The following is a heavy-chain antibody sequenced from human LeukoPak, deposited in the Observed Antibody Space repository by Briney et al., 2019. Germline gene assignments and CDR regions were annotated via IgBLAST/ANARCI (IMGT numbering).Heavy chain of an antibody. J-gene: IGHJ4*02. CDR2: IWNDGSET. CDR1: GFTFTNAW. Sequence: AGGSLRLSCAASGFTFTNAWMSWVRQAPGKRLEWVAVIWNDGSETFHADSVKGRFRIARDNSKNTLYLQMNSLRAEDTAVYFCARDMGRAWYGPPDYWGQGTLVTVSS. D-gene: IGHD6-13*01. V-gene: IGHV3-33*08. CDR3: ARDMGRAWYGPPDY.